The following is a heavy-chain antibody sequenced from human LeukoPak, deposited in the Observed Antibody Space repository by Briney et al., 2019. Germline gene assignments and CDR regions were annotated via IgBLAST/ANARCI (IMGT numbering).Heavy chain of an antibody. CDR3: AREKNYDILTPFSVRAFDI. V-gene: IGHV4-59*11. D-gene: IGHD3-9*01. CDR1: GGSISSHY. CDR2: IYYSGST. J-gene: IGHJ3*02. Sequence: SETLSLTCTVSGGSISSHYWSWIRQPPGKGLEWIGYIYYSGSTNYNLSFMSRVTISVDESKNQFSMKLSSVTSADTAVYYCAREKNYDILTPFSVRAFDIWGQGTMVTVSS.